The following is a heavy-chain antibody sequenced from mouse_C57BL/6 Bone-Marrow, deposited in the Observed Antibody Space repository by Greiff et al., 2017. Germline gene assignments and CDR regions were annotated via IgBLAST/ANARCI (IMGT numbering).Heavy chain of an antibody. CDR3: TRGGVYYGKGGFAY. CDR1: GYTFTDYE. CDR2: IDPETGGT. Sequence: VQLQQSGAELVRPGASVTLSCKASGYTFTDYEMHWVKQTPVHGLEWIGAIDPETGGTAYNQKFKGKAILTADKSSSTAYMGLRSLTSEDSAVYYCTRGGVYYGKGGFAYWGQGTLVTVSA. V-gene: IGHV1-15*01. D-gene: IGHD2-1*01. J-gene: IGHJ3*01.